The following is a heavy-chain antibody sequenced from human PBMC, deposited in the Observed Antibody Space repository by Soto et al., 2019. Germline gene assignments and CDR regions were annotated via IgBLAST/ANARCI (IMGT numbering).Heavy chain of an antibody. CDR1: GFTFDDYA. J-gene: IGHJ4*02. CDR3: AKGGGTTVTNLPFDY. Sequence: GGSLRLSCAASGFTFDDYAMHWVRQAPGKGLEWVSGISWNSGSIGYADSVKGRFTISRDNAKNSLYLQMNSLRAEDTALYYCAKGGGTTVTNLPFDYWGQGT. D-gene: IGHD4-4*01. V-gene: IGHV3-9*01. CDR2: ISWNSGSI.